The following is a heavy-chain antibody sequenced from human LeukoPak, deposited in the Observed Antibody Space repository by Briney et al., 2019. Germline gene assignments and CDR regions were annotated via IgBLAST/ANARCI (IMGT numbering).Heavy chain of an antibody. V-gene: IGHV4-34*01. D-gene: IGHD3-10*01. Sequence: SETLSLTCAVYGGSFSGYYWSWIRQPPGKGLEWIGEINHSGSTNYNPSLKSRVTISVDTSKNQFSLKLSSVTAADTAVYYCARDNLYGSGTEHYGMDVWGKGTTVTVSS. CDR2: INHSGST. CDR1: GGSFSGYY. CDR3: ARDNLYGSGTEHYGMDV. J-gene: IGHJ6*04.